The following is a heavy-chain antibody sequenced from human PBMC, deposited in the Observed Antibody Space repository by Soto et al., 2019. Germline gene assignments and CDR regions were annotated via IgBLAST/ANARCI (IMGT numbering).Heavy chain of an antibody. V-gene: IGHV3-49*04. D-gene: IGHD3-22*01. CDR2: IRGETNGGTA. CDR1: GFNFANYA. J-gene: IGHJ4*02. Sequence: GGSLRLSCTGSGFNFANYALTWVRQAPGKGLEWVGFIRGETNGGTADYAASLKGRITISRDDSKSIAYLEINSLQTEDTAVYYCTRYYYESSGYYVYWGQGTLVTVSS. CDR3: TRYYYESSGYYVY.